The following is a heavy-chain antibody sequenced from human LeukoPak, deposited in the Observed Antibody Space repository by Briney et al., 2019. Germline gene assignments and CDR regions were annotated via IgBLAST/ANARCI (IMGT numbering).Heavy chain of an antibody. CDR3: ARDPLYYTNGVCYDY. J-gene: IGHJ4*02. CDR2: IIPIFGTA. V-gene: IGHV1-69*05. Sequence: ASVKVSCKASGGTFSSYAISWVRQAPGQGLEWMGRIIPIFGTANYAQKFQGRVTITTDESTSTAYMELSSLRSEDTAVYYCARDPLYYTNGVCYDYWGQGTLVTVSS. CDR1: GGTFSSYA. D-gene: IGHD2-8*01.